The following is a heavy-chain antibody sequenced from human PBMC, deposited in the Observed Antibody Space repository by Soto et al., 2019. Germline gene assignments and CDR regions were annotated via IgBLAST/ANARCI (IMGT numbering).Heavy chain of an antibody. Sequence: PGGSLRLSCVASGFSITSFAMSWVRQAPGKGLEWASAISASGGSTYADSVKGRFTISRDNSKNTLYLQMNSLRVEDTAVYYCAKVLSSGSYSGDLEYWGPGALVTVST. D-gene: IGHD1-26*01. CDR2: ISASGGST. CDR3: AKVLSSGSYSGDLEY. CDR1: GFSITSFA. J-gene: IGHJ4*02. V-gene: IGHV3-23*01.